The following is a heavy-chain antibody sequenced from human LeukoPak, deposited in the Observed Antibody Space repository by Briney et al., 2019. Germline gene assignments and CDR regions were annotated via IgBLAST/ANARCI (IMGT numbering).Heavy chain of an antibody. CDR2: ISGSGGST. CDR3: AKEGNYDILTGYYGYFDY. CDR1: GFTFSSYA. D-gene: IGHD3-9*01. Sequence: GGSLRLSCAASGFTFSSYAMSWARQAPGKGLEWVSGISGSGGSTYYADSVKGRFTISRDNSKNTLYLQMNSLRAEDTAVYYCAKEGNYDILTGYYGYFDYWGQGTLVTVSS. V-gene: IGHV3-23*01. J-gene: IGHJ4*02.